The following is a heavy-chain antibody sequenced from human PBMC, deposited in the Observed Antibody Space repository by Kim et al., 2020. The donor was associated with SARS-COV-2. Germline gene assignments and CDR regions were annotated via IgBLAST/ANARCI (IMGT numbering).Heavy chain of an antibody. CDR3: AKIGYCSGGDCPRYFEL. J-gene: IGHJ2*01. V-gene: IGHV3-23*03. Sequence: VKGRFTIARDNSMNTQYLQVNSLRAEDTAVYYCAKIGYCSGGDCPRYFELWGRGTLVTVSS. D-gene: IGHD2-15*01.